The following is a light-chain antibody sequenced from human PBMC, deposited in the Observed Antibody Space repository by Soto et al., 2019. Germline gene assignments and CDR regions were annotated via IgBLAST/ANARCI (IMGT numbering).Light chain of an antibody. J-gene: IGKJ1*01. V-gene: IGKV1-5*01. CDR3: QQYNSYST. CDR1: QSISSW. Sequence: DIQMTQSPYTLSASVGDRVTITCRASQSISSWLAWYQQKPGKAPKLLIYDASSFESGVPSRFSGSGSGTEFTLTISSLQPDDFATYYCQQYNSYSTFGHGTKVEI. CDR2: DAS.